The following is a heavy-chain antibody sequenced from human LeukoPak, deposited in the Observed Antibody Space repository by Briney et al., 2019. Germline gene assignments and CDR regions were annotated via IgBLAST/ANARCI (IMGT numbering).Heavy chain of an antibody. J-gene: IGHJ4*02. CDR2: ISGGGGAI. V-gene: IGHV3-11*01. CDR3: AREDGYKGPFDF. CDR1: GFTFSDYY. D-gene: IGHD5-24*01. Sequence: PGGSLRLSCAASGFTFSDYYMSWIRQAPGKGLEWVSSISGGGGAIYYSDSVKGRFTISRDNAKNSLYLQMNSLRVEDTAVYYCAREDGYKGPFDFWGQGTLVTVSS.